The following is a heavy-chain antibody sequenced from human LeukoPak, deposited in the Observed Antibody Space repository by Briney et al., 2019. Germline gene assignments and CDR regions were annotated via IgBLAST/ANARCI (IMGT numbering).Heavy chain of an antibody. J-gene: IGHJ4*02. CDR3: AREGKLIRGYSYGSFDY. D-gene: IGHD5-18*01. CDR1: GDSVSSNSAA. CDR2: TYYRSKWYS. V-gene: IGHV6-1*01. Sequence: SQTLSLTCAISGDSVSSNSAAWNWIRQSPSRGLEWLGRTYYRSKWYSDYAVSVKSRITINPDTSKNQFSLQLNSVTPEDTAVYYCAREGKLIRGYSYGSFDYWGQGTLVTVSS.